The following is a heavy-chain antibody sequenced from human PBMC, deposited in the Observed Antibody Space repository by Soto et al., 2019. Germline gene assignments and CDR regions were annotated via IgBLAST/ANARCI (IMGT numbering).Heavy chain of an antibody. CDR1: GYTFTSYY. V-gene: IGHV1-46*01. CDR2: INPSGGST. D-gene: IGHD4-17*01. CDR3: ARELTTVTTKGTFNWFDP. J-gene: IGHJ5*02. Sequence: ASVKVSCKASGYTFTSYYMHWVRQAPGQGLEWMGIINPSGGSTSYAQKFQGRVTMTRDTSTSTVYMELSSLRSEDTAVYYCARELTTVTTKGTFNWFDPWGQGTLVTVSS.